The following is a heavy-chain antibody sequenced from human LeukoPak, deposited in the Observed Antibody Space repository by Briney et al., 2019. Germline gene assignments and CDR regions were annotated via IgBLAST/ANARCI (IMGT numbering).Heavy chain of an antibody. CDR3: ARGENCSSTSCYILPFDY. Sequence: PGGSLRLSCAASGFTFSSYAMHWVRQAPGKGLEWVAVISYDGSSKYYADSVKGRFTISRDNSKNTLYLQMNSLRAEDTAVYYCARGENCSSTSCYILPFDYWGQGTLVTVSS. J-gene: IGHJ4*02. V-gene: IGHV3-30-3*01. CDR1: GFTFSSYA. CDR2: ISYDGSSK. D-gene: IGHD2-2*02.